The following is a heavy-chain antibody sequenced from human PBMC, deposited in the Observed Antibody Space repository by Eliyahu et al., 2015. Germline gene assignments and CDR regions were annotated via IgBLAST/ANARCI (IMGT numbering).Heavy chain of an antibody. CDR2: ISAYNGNT. Sequence: QVQLVQSGAEVXKPGASVXXSCKASGYXXTSYGISXVRQAPGQGLEWMGWISAYNGNTNYAQKLQGRVTMTTDTSTSTAYMELRSLRSDDTAVYYCARPILWFGEHYYYGMDVWGQGTTVTVSS. V-gene: IGHV1-18*04. CDR1: GYXXTSYG. D-gene: IGHD3-10*01. J-gene: IGHJ6*02. CDR3: ARPILWFGEHYYYGMDV.